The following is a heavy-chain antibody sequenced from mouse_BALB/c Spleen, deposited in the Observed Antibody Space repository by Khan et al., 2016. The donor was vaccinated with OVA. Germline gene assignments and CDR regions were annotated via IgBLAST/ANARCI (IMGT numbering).Heavy chain of an antibody. D-gene: IGHD1-1*01. CDR3: ARGNYYGYAMDY. CDR1: GHSITSNYA. J-gene: IGHJ4*01. V-gene: IGHV3-2*02. CDR2: ISYSGST. Sequence: VQLQQSGPGLVKPSQSLSLTCTVTGHSITSNYAWNWIRQFPGNKLEWMGYISYSGSTSYNPSLKSRISITRDTSKNQFFLQLSSVTTEDTATYYCARGNYYGYAMDYWGQGTSVTVSS.